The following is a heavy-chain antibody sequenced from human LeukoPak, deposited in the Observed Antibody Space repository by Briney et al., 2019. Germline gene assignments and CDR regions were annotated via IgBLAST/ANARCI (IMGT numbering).Heavy chain of an antibody. V-gene: IGHV5-51*01. CDR2: IYPGDSDT. CDR1: GYSFTSYW. J-gene: IGHJ4*02. Sequence: GASLKISCKGSGYSFTSYWIGWVRQMPGKGLEWMGIIYPGDSDTRYSPSFQGQVTISADKSISTAYLQWSSLKASDTAMYYCARRPDYYDSSGFLADYWGQGTLVTVSS. D-gene: IGHD3-22*01. CDR3: ARRPDYYDSSGFLADY.